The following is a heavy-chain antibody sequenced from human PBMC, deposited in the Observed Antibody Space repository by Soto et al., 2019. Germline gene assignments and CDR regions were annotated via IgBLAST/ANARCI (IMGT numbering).Heavy chain of an antibody. CDR2: ISGSGLNK. D-gene: IGHD1-26*01. V-gene: IGHV3-23*01. CDR3: AKNQGVELVPLATVDWFDP. CDR1: GFTFENFG. Sequence: GGSLRLSCAASGFTFENFGIIWFGQSPGKGREWISSISGSGLNKYYADSVKGRFTISRDNSKNTVYLELSNLRAEDTAVYHCAKNQGVELVPLATVDWFDPWGQGSVVTVSS. J-gene: IGHJ5*02.